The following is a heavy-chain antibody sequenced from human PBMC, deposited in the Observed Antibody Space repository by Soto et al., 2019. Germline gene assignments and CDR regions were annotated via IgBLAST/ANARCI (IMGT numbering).Heavy chain of an antibody. J-gene: IGHJ5*02. D-gene: IGHD3-10*01. Sequence: HPGGSLRLSCAASGFTFSSYAMHWVRQAPGKGLEWVAVISYDGSNKYYADSVKGRFTISRDNSKNTLYLQMNSLRAEDTAVYYCARKLITMVRSRSQGWFDPWGQGTLVTVSS. CDR2: ISYDGSNK. CDR1: GFTFSSYA. CDR3: ARKLITMVRSRSQGWFDP. V-gene: IGHV3-30-3*01.